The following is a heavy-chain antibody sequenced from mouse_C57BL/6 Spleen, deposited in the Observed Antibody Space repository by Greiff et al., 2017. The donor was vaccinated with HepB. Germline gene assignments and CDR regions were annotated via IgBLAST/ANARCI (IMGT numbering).Heavy chain of an antibody. CDR1: GYAFTNYL. V-gene: IGHV1-54*01. CDR2: INPGSGGT. CDR3: ARSSFITTVVATDYYAMDY. Sequence: QVQLQQSGAELVKPGTSVKVSCKASGYAFTNYLIEWVKQRPGQGLEWIGVINPGSGGTNYNEKFKGKATLTADKSSSTAYMQLSSLTSEDSAVYFCARSSFITTVVATDYYAMDYWGQGTSVTVSS. J-gene: IGHJ4*01. D-gene: IGHD1-1*01.